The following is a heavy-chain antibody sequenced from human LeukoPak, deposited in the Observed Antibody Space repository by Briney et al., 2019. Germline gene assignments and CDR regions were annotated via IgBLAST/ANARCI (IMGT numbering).Heavy chain of an antibody. CDR2: ISGSGGST. D-gene: IGHD3-10*01. CDR1: GFTFSSYA. Sequence: PGGSLRLSCAASGFTFSSYAMSWVRQAPGKGLEWVSAISGSGGSTYYADSVKGRFTISRDNSKNTLYLQMNSLRAEDTAVYYCARDPSITMVRGVINDDYWGQGTLVTVSS. CDR3: ARDPSITMVRGVINDDY. J-gene: IGHJ4*02. V-gene: IGHV3-23*01.